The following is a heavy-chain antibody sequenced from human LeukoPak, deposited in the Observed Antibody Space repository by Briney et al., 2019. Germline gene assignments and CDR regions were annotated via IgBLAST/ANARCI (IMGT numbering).Heavy chain of an antibody. CDR1: GGSFSSGDYY. D-gene: IGHD3-10*01. CDR3: AREHYYGSGSYYGRSGWFDP. CDR2: IYYSGST. J-gene: IGHJ5*02. V-gene: IGHV4-30-4*01. Sequence: SQTLSLTCTVSGGSFSSGDYYWSWIRQPPGKGLEWIGYIYYSGSTYYNPSLKSRVTISVDTSKNQFSLKLSSVTAADTAVYYCAREHYYGSGSYYGRSGWFDPWGQGTLVTVSS.